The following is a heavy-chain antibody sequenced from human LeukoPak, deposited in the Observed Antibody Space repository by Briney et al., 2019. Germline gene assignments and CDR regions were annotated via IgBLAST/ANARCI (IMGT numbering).Heavy chain of an antibody. J-gene: IGHJ4*02. CDR3: ARVIGIVVVPAAMSGLGY. V-gene: IGHV3-30*02. CDR2: IRYDGSNK. D-gene: IGHD2-2*01. CDR1: GFTFSSYG. Sequence: GGSLRLSCAASGFTFSSYGMHWVRQAPGKGLEWVAFIRYDGSNKYYADSVKGRFTISRDNSKNTLYLQMNSLRAENTAVYYCARVIGIVVVPAAMSGLGYWGQGTLVTVSS.